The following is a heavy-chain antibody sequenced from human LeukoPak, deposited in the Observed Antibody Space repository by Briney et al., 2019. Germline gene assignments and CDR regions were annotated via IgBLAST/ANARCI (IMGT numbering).Heavy chain of an antibody. CDR3: VKASRNYYGSGSPVDFDY. D-gene: IGHD3-10*01. CDR1: GFTFDDYA. J-gene: IGHJ4*02. CDR2: INGDGGSR. V-gene: IGHV3-43*02. Sequence: PGGSLRLSCAASGFTFDDYAMHWVRQVPGKGLEWVSLINGDGGSRTYADSVKGRFIISRDNNKNFLYLQMNSLRTEDSALYYCVKASRNYYGSGSPVDFDYWGQGTMVTVSS.